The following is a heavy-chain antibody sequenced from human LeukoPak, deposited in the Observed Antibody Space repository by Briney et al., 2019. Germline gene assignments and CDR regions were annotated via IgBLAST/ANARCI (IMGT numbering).Heavy chain of an antibody. J-gene: IGHJ4*02. CDR1: GYTFTSYD. CDR2: MNANSGNT. CDR3: ARGASRSFDY. V-gene: IGHV1-8*01. Sequence: GASVKVSCKASGYTFTSYDINWVRQATGQGLEWTGWMNANSGNTGYAQKFRGRVTMTRSTSISTAYMELSSLRSDDTAVYYCARGASRSFDYWGQGTLVTVSS.